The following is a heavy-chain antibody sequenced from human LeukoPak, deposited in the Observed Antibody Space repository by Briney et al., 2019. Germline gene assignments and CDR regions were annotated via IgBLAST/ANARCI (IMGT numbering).Heavy chain of an antibody. CDR1: GYTFTSYG. Sequence: GASVKVSCKASGYTFTSYGISWVRQAPGQGLEWTGWISAYNGNTNYAQKLQGRVTMTTDTSTSTAYMELRSLRSDDTAVYYCARDPWIQLWLPYYYYYGMDVWGQGTTVTVSS. D-gene: IGHD5-18*01. CDR3: ARDPWIQLWLPYYYYYGMDV. V-gene: IGHV1-18*01. CDR2: ISAYNGNT. J-gene: IGHJ6*02.